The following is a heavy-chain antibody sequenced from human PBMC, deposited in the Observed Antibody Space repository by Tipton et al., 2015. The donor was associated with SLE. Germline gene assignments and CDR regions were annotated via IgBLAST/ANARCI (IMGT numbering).Heavy chain of an antibody. CDR3: AKGMVRGVILSY. Sequence: TLSLTCTVSGGSISSSSYYWGGIRQPQGKGLEWFGTIYYSGTTYSTPSLKVRVTISVDTSKNHFSLNLRSVTAADTAVYYCAKGMVRGVILSYWGQGTLVTVSS. CDR1: GGSISSSSYY. J-gene: IGHJ4*02. D-gene: IGHD3-10*01. CDR2: IYYSGTT. V-gene: IGHV4-39*02.